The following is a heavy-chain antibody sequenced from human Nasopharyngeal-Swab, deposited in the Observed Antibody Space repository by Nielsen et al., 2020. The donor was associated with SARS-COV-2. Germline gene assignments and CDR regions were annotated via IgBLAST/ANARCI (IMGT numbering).Heavy chain of an antibody. CDR1: GFTFSSYA. CDR2: ISGSGGST. V-gene: IGHV3-23*01. J-gene: IGHJ4*02. CDR3: AKDPAAGNLDY. D-gene: IGHD6-13*01. Sequence: GESPKISCAASGFTFSSYAMSWVRQAPGKGLEWVSAISGSGGSTYYADSVKGRFTISRDNSKNTLYLQMNSLRAEDTAVYYCAKDPAAGNLDYWGQGTLVTVSS.